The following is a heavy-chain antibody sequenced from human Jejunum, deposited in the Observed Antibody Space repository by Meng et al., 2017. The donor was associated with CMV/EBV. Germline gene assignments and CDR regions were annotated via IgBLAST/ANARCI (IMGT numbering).Heavy chain of an antibody. D-gene: IGHD3-10*01. CDR1: IDSINSYY. CDR2: VSDIGRT. Sequence: VSIDSINSYYWNWIRQPPGKGLEWIGYVSDIGRTNYNASLRSRVTMSLDTSNKHFFLKLSSVTAADTAVYYCARGLRGYLLAFDPWGQGSLVTVSS. V-gene: IGHV4-59*13. CDR3: ARGLRGYLLAFDP. J-gene: IGHJ5*02.